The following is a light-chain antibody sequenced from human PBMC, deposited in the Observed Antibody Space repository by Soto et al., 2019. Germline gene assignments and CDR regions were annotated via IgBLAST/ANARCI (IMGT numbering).Light chain of an antibody. CDR1: QSVSSN. CDR3: QQYNNWPPVYT. J-gene: IGKJ2*01. CDR2: GAS. V-gene: IGKV3-15*01. Sequence: EIVMTQSTATLSVSPGERATLSCRASQSVSSNLAWYQQKPGQAPRLLIYGASTRATGIPARFSGSGSGTEFTLTISSRQSEDFAVYCCQQYNNWPPVYTFGQGTKLEIK.